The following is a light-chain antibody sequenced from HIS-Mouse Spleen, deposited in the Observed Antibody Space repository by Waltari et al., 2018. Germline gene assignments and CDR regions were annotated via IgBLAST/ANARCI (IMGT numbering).Light chain of an antibody. V-gene: IGLV2-14*03. CDR3: SSYTSSSFNVV. CDR1: SSDVGGYNY. J-gene: IGLJ2*01. Sequence: QSALTQPASVSGSPGQSITISCTGTSSDVGGYNYVSCYQQHPGNAPKLMLYDVINRPSGVSNRFSVAKSGNTASLPISGLQAEDEADYYCSSYTSSSFNVVFGGGTKLTVL. CDR2: DVI.